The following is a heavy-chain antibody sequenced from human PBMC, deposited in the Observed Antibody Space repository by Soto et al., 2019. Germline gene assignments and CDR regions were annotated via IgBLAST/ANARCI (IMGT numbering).Heavy chain of an antibody. CDR2: IYHSGST. J-gene: IGHJ4*02. V-gene: IGHV4-59*01. CDR3: VRFDHVSYYFDY. CDR1: GGSITSYY. Sequence: SETLSLTCTVSGGSITSYYWSWIRQPPGKGLEWIGYIYHSGSTNYNPSLKSRVIISVDTSKNQFSLRLTSVTAADTAVYYCVRFDHVSYYFDYWGQGALVTVSS.